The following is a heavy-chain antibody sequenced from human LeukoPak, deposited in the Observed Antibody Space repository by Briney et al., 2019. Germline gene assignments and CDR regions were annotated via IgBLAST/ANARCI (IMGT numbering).Heavy chain of an antibody. CDR2: IYTSGST. CDR3: ARYSSSSAGWFDP. D-gene: IGHD6-6*01. J-gene: IGHJ5*02. V-gene: IGHV4-4*09. CDR1: GGSISSYY. Sequence: PSETLSLTCTVSGGSISSYYWSWIRQPPGKGLEWIGYIYTSGSTNYNPSPKSRVTISVDTSKNQFSLKLSSVTAADTAVYYCARYSSSSAGWFDPWGQGTLVTVSS.